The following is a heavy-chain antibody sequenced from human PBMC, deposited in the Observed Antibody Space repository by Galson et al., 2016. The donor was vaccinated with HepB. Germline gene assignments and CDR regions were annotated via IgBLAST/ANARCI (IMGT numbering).Heavy chain of an antibody. CDR1: GGSISDYF. D-gene: IGHD2/OR15-2a*01. CDR3: ARDRIEFDS. CDR2: IYYSGSA. Sequence: SETLSLTCTVSGGSISDYFWTWTRQPPGKGLEWIGYIYYSGSANYNPSLKSRVTMSVDTSKNQFSLRLSSVTAADTAVYYCARDRIEFDSWGQGTLVTVSS. J-gene: IGHJ5*01. V-gene: IGHV4-59*01.